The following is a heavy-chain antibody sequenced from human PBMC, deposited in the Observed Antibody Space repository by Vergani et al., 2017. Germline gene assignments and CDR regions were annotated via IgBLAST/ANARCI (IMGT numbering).Heavy chain of an antibody. D-gene: IGHD2-15*01. CDR2: VNFVTGAA. V-gene: IGHV1-46*02. CDR1: GYIFKNYY. J-gene: IGHJ4*02. Sequence: QVQLVQSGAAVKKPGASAKVSCTASGYIFKNYYMHWLRLAPGQGFQWMGVVNFVTGAATSPQKFEGRITMTRDTSTATFYMDLSSLKYEDTAIYYYARSIGYXTSGSCQPYYFDVWGQGTLVTVSS. CDR3: ARSIGYXTSGSCQPYYFDV.